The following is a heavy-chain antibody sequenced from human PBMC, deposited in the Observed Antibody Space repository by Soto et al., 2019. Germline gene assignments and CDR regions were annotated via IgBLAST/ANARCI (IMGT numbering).Heavy chain of an antibody. D-gene: IGHD3-22*01. CDR3: ARDSTGYYYVPDY. CDR1: GGTFSSYA. CDR2: IIPIFGTA. Sequence: SVKVSCKASGGTFSSYAISWVRQAPGQGLEWMGGIIPIFGTANYAQKFQGRVTITADESTSTAYMELSSLRSEDTAVYYCARDSTGYYYVPDYWGQGTLVTVSS. V-gene: IGHV1-69*13. J-gene: IGHJ4*02.